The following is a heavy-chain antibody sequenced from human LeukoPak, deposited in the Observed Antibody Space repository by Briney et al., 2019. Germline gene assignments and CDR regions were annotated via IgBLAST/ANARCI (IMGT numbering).Heavy chain of an antibody. J-gene: IGHJ4*02. D-gene: IGHD3-22*01. V-gene: IGHV3-48*01. CDR3: AREAVVVITSSYYFDY. Sequence: GGSLRLSCVVSGFTFTSYSMNWVRQAPGKGLEWVSYISSSGSAKYYADSVKGRFTISRDNSKNTLYLQMNSLRAEDTAVYYCAREAVVVITSSYYFDYWGQGTLVTVSS. CDR2: ISSSGSAK. CDR1: GFTFTSYS.